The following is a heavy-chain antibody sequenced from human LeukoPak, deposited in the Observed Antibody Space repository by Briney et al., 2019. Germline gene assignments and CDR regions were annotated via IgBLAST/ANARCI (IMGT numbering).Heavy chain of an antibody. D-gene: IGHD2-21*01. CDR2: IIPTLGIA. J-gene: IGHJ5*02. Sequence: ASAKLSCKASGCTFSSYTISWVRHAPGQGQGWMGSIIPTLGIANYAQKFRGRVTITADQSTSTAYMELSSLRSLHTSVTYWATLGYCGGDCYVWFDPWGEGTLVTVSS. V-gene: IGHV1-69*02. CDR3: ATLGYCGGDCYVWFDP. CDR1: GCTFSSYT.